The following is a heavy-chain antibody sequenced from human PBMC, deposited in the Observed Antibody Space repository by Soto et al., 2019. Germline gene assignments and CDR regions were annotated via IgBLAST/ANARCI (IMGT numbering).Heavy chain of an antibody. CDR2: MNPNSGNT. J-gene: IGHJ3*02. D-gene: IGHD2-8*01. Sequence: ASLKVSCNASGYTFTSYDINWMLQATGQGLEWMGWMNPNSGNTGYAQKFQGRVTMTRNTSISTAYMELSSLRSEDTAVYYCARAGVLDDAFDIWGQGTMVTVSS. CDR3: ARAGVLDDAFDI. V-gene: IGHV1-8*01. CDR1: GYTFTSYD.